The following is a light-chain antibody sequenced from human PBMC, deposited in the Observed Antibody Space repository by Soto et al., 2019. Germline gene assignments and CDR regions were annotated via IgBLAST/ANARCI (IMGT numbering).Light chain of an antibody. CDR2: AAS. CDR3: QQRYRTPPYT. J-gene: IGKJ2*01. Sequence: DIQMTQSPSSLSASVGDRVTITCRASQSISSYLNWYQQKPGKAPKLLIYAASSLQSGVPSRFSGSGSGTDFTLTIRSLQPEDFAAYYGQQRYRTPPYTFGQGTKLDIK. V-gene: IGKV1-39*01. CDR1: QSISSY.